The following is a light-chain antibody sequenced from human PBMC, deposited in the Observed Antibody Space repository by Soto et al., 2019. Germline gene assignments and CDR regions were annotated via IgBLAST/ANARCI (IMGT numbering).Light chain of an antibody. CDR3: QQRSNWPST. CDR2: DAS. Sequence: EIVLTQSPATQSSSPGDRATLSCRASQSVSSYLAWYQQKPGQAPRLLIYDASNRATGIPARFSGSGSGTDFTLPITSLEPEDFAVYYCQQRSNWPSTFGGGTKVEIK. V-gene: IGKV3-11*01. CDR1: QSVSSY. J-gene: IGKJ4*01.